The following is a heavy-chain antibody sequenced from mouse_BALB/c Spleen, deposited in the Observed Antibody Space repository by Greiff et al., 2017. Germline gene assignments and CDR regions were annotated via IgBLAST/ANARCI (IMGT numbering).Heavy chain of an antibody. Sequence: VQLQQSGAELVRPGASVKLSCTASGFNIKDYYMHWVKQRPEQGLEWIGWIDPENGDTEYAPKFQGKATMTADTSSNTAYLQLSSLTSEDTAVYYGSACGTTVVGAYWGQGTLVTVSA. V-gene: IGHV14-4*02. CDR3: SACGTTVVGAY. CDR2: IDPENGDT. J-gene: IGHJ3*01. D-gene: IGHD1-1*01. CDR1: GFNIKDYY.